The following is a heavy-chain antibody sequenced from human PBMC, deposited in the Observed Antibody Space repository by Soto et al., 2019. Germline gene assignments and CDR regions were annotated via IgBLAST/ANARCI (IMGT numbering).Heavy chain of an antibody. V-gene: IGHV2-5*02. Sequence: QITLKESGPTLVKPTQTLTLTYTFSGFSVSTTGVGVGWIRQPPGKALEWLAFIYWDDDKRYRPSLRSRLTITKDTSENQVVLTMTNVDPVDTGTYYCAHSAYVSGWAADHWGQGTLVTVSS. CDR3: AHSAYVSGWAADH. CDR1: GFSVSTTGVG. CDR2: IYWDDDK. J-gene: IGHJ4*02. D-gene: IGHD6-19*01.